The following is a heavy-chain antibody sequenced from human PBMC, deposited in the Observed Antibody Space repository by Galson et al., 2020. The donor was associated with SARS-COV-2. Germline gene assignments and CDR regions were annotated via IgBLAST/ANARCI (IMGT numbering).Heavy chain of an antibody. CDR3: ATSRYLRSDDAFDI. Sequence: SETLSLTCTVSGGSISSSSYYWGWIRQPPGKGLEWIGSIYYSGSTYYNPSLKSRVTISVDTSKNQFSLKLSSVTAADTALYYCATSRYLRSDDAFDIWGQGTMVTVSS. D-gene: IGHD3-9*01. V-gene: IGHV4-39*01. CDR1: GGSISSSSYY. CDR2: IYYSGST. J-gene: IGHJ3*02.